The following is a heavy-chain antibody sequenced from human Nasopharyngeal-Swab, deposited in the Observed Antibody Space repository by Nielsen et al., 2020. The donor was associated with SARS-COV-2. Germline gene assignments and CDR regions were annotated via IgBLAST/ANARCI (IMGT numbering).Heavy chain of an antibody. CDR2: IWYDGRNK. CDR1: GFTFINYG. J-gene: IGHJ4*02. CDR3: AGEADLRFDY. Sequence: GESLKISCAASGFTFINYGMHWVRQAPGKGLEWVAIIWYDGRNKYYADSVKGRFSISRDNSKNTLYLQMSSLRAEDTAVYYCAGEADLRFDYWGQGTLVTVSS. D-gene: IGHD3-3*01. V-gene: IGHV3-33*01.